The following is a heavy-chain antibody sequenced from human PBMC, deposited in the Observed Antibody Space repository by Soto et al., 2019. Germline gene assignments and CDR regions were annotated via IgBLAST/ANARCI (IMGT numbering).Heavy chain of an antibody. CDR3: ARQGFGPLHGLVDV. V-gene: IGHV4-59*08. D-gene: IGHD3-10*01. CDR1: GGSISSYY. J-gene: IGHJ6*02. CDR2: VHHSWGS. Sequence: QVQLQESGPGLVKPSETMSLSCTVSGGSISSYYWGWFRQSPGKRMEWIGYVHHSWGSSYNPSLQSRVAISLDTSKSQFSLKVTSVTATDTAVYYCARQGFGPLHGLVDVWGQGTTVTVSS.